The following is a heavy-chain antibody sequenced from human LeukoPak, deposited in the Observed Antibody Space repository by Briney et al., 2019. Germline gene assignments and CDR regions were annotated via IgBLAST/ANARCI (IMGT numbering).Heavy chain of an antibody. CDR3: ARDRSRRYGDYADY. D-gene: IGHD4-17*01. CDR1: GGTFSSYA. Sequence: SVTVSCKSSGGTFSSYAISWVRQAPGQGLEWMGGIIPIFGTANYAQKFQGRVTMTRDTSTSTVYMELSSLRSEDTAVYYCARDRSRRYGDYADYWGQGTLVTVSS. V-gene: IGHV1-69*05. J-gene: IGHJ4*02. CDR2: IIPIFGTA.